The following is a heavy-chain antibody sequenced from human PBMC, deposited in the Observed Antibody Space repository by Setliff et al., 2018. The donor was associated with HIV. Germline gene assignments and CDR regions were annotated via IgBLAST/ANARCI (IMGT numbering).Heavy chain of an antibody. V-gene: IGHV3-23*01. Sequence: GGSLRLSCAASGFTFSSYAMSWVRQAPGKGLEWVSAISGSDSSTYYADSVKGRFTISRDNSKNTLYLQMNSLRAEDTAVYYCAKVEDIVVVPAFDYWGQGTLVTVSS. CDR3: AKVEDIVVVPAFDY. D-gene: IGHD2-2*01. CDR2: ISGSDSST. CDR1: GFTFSSYA. J-gene: IGHJ4*02.